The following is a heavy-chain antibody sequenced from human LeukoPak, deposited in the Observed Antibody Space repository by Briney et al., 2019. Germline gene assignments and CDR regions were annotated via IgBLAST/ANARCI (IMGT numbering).Heavy chain of an antibody. J-gene: IGHJ5*02. V-gene: IGHV1-18*01. Sequence: GAAVKVSCKASGYTFTSYGISWVRPDPGRGLEWVGWVSAYNGNTNYAQKLQGRVTMTTDTSTSTAYMELRSLRSDDTAVYYCARDPQWRGYYGPENNWFDPWGQGTLVTVSS. CDR2: VSAYNGNT. CDR1: GYTFTSYG. D-gene: IGHD3-3*01. CDR3: ARDPQWRGYYGPENNWFDP.